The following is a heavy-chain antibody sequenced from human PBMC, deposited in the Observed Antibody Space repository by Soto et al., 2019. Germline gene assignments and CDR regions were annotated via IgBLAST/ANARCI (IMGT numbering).Heavy chain of an antibody. Sequence: ASVKVSCKASGGTFSSYAISWVRQAPGQGLEWMGGIIPIFGTANYAQKFQGRVTITADESTSTAYMELSSLRSEDTAVYYCARDRYYDSSGYCFDYWGQGTLVTVSS. V-gene: IGHV1-69*13. D-gene: IGHD3-22*01. CDR3: ARDRYYDSSGYCFDY. CDR1: GGTFSSYA. J-gene: IGHJ4*02. CDR2: IIPIFGTA.